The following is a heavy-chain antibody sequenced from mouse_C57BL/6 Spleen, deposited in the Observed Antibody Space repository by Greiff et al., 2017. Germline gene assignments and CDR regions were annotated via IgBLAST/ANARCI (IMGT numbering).Heavy chain of an antibody. J-gene: IGHJ2*01. CDR1: GYTFTSYW. CDR3: ARTFINTVVVEGY. D-gene: IGHD1-1*01. CDR2: LDPSDSYN. Sequence: VQLQQPGPELVGPGPSVKLSCKASGYTFTSYWMHWVKQRPGQGLEWIGVLDPSDSYNNYNQKFKGKGTLTVDTSSSTAYMQLSSLTSGDSAVYFFARTFINTVVVEGYGGQGTTLTVSS. V-gene: IGHV1-59*01.